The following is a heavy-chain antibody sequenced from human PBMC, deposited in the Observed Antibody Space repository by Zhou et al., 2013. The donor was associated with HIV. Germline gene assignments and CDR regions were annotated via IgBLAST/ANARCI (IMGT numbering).Heavy chain of an antibody. CDR2: ISAYNGNT. CDR3: ARSSGWLRLGRENY. D-gene: IGHD5-12*01. J-gene: IGHJ4*02. Sequence: QVQLVQSGTEVKKPGASLKVSCKASGYNFNSYGITWVRQAPGQGLEWMGWISAYNGNTNYAQKLQGRVTMTTDTSTSTAYMELRSLRSDDTAVYYCARSSGWLRLGRENYWGQGTLVTVSS. CDR1: GYNFNSYG. V-gene: IGHV1-18*04.